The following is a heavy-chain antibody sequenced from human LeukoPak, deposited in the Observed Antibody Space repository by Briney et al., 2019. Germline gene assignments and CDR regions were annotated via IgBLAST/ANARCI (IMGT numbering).Heavy chain of an antibody. V-gene: IGHV4-4*07. CDR3: ARARDYYDSSSYPNWFDP. Sequence: SETLSLTWTVSGGSISSYYCTWIRQPAGKGLEWIGRIYSSGSTNYNPSLKSRVTMSVDKSQNQFSLKLSSVTAADTAVYYCARARDYYDSSSYPNWFDPWGQGTLVTVSS. CDR1: GGSISSYY. J-gene: IGHJ5*02. D-gene: IGHD3-22*01. CDR2: IYSSGST.